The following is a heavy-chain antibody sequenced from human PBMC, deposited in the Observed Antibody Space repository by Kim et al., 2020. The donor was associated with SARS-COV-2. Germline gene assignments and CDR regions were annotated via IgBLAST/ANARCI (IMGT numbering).Heavy chain of an antibody. J-gene: IGHJ4*02. CDR3: ANGGNYCSGGSCFDY. D-gene: IGHD2-15*01. V-gene: IGHV4-34*01. Sequence: NPTVKSRVTISVDTSKSQFSLKLSSVTAADTAVYYCANGGNYCSGGSCFDYWGQGTLVTVSS.